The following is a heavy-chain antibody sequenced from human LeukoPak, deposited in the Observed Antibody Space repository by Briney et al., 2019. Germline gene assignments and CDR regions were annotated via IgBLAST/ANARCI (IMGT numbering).Heavy chain of an antibody. V-gene: IGHV1-18*01. CDR3: ARGSPPADCSGGSCYPGSFDY. CDR1: GYTFTTYG. Sequence: RASVKVSCKASGYTFTTYGIVWLRQAPGEGIQWMGWISPYNDNTKYAQKLQGRVTMTADTSTSTAYMDLRSLRSDDTAVYYCARGSPPADCSGGSCYPGSFDYWGQGTLVTVSS. D-gene: IGHD2-15*01. J-gene: IGHJ4*02. CDR2: ISPYNDNT.